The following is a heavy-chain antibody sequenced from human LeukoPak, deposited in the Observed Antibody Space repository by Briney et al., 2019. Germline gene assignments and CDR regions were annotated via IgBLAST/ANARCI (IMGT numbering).Heavy chain of an antibody. J-gene: IGHJ6*02. CDR1: GGSISRSNDY. CDR2: SYYTGST. D-gene: IGHD2-21*02. Sequence: PSETLSLTCTVSGGSISRSNDYWGWIRQPPGKVLEWIGSSYYTGSTYYYPSLKSRVTISVDTSKNQFSLKLSSVTDAHTAVYYCERHVSTSSCGADCYSGGMDVWGQGTTVTVSS. CDR3: ERHVSTSSCGADCYSGGMDV. V-gene: IGHV4-39*01.